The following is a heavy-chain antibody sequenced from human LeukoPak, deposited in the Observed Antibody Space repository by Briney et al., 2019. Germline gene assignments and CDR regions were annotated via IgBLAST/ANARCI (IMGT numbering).Heavy chain of an antibody. CDR3: VRSSIPMVRGVSAANY. Sequence: GGSLRLSCAASGFTFSSYVMHWVRQAPGKGLEWVAVISYDGSNTYYVDSVKGRFTISRDTSENTLYLQMNSLRTEDTAVYYCVRSSIPMVRGVSAANYWGQGTLVTVSS. V-gene: IGHV3-30*03. CDR2: ISYDGSNT. D-gene: IGHD3-10*01. J-gene: IGHJ4*02. CDR1: GFTFSSYV.